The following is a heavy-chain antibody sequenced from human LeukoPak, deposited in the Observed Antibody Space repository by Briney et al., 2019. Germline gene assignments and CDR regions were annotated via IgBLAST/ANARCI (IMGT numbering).Heavy chain of an antibody. CDR3: AKDIAAAGNYGMDV. D-gene: IGHD6-13*01. J-gene: IGHJ6*02. CDR2: ISWNSGSI. CDR1: GVTFSSYW. Sequence: GGSLRLSCAASGVTFSSYWMHWVRQAPGNGLDWVSGISWNSGSIGYADSVKGRFTISRDNAKNSLYLQMNSLRAEDTALYYCAKDIAAAGNYGMDVWGQGTTVTVSS. V-gene: IGHV3-9*01.